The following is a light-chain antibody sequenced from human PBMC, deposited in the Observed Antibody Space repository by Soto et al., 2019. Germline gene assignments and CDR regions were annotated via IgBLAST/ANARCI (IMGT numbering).Light chain of an antibody. J-gene: IGKJ1*01. Sequence: EMVMTQSPAILSVSPGESATLSCRASQSVNSNYLAWYQQHPGQPPRLLIYGISTRATGIPARFSGSGSGTEFSLTISSLQSEDFAVYYCHQYGSSPATFGQGTKVDI. CDR2: GIS. CDR1: QSVNSNY. CDR3: HQYGSSPAT. V-gene: IGKV3-20*01.